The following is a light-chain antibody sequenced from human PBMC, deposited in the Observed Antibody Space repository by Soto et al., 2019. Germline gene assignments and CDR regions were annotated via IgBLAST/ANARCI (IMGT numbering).Light chain of an antibody. CDR2: DAS. Sequence: IVMTQSPATLSVSPGDRATLSCRASQSVRTNVAWYQLTPGQTPRLLIYDASTRATGVPARFSGTGSGTDFTLTISSLQSDDFAVYYCQQYNDWPPLTFGGGTKVDIK. CDR1: QSVRTN. V-gene: IGKV3-15*01. J-gene: IGKJ4*01. CDR3: QQYNDWPPLT.